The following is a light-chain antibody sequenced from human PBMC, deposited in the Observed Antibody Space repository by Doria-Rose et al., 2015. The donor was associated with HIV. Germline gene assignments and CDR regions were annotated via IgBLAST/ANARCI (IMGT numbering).Light chain of an antibody. CDR1: QDISNY. CDR3: QQYYSYPPT. CDR2: AAS. J-gene: IGKJ1*01. V-gene: IGKV1-8*01. Sequence: AIRMTQSPSSLSASTGDRVTITCRASQDISNYLAWYQQKPGKAPELLIYAASTLQSGVPSRFSGSGSGTDFTLTISYLQSEDFATYYCQQYYSYPPTFGQGTKVEVK.